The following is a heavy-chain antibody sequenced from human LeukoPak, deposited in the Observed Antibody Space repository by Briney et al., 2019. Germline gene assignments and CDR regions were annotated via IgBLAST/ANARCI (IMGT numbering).Heavy chain of an antibody. D-gene: IGHD4-17*01. Sequence: GGSLRLSCAASGFTFSNYNMNWVRQAPGRGLEWVSSISYSSSYIYYADSVKGRFTISRDNAKNSLYLQMNSLRAEDTAVYYCARIAVTYTFNYWGQGTLVTVSS. J-gene: IGHJ4*02. CDR3: ARIAVTYTFNY. V-gene: IGHV3-21*01. CDR2: ISYSSSYI. CDR1: GFTFSNYN.